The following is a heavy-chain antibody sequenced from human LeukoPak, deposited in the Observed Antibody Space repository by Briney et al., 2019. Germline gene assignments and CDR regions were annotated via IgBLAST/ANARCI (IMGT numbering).Heavy chain of an antibody. CDR1: GYTFTGYY. CDR2: INPNSGGT. V-gene: IGHV1-2*02. CDR3: ARDRVGGVIVTFPDY. D-gene: IGHD3-16*02. J-gene: IGHJ4*02. Sequence: ASVKVSCKVSGYTFTGYYMHWVRQAPGQGLEWMGWINPNSGGTNYAQKFQGRVTMTRDTSISTAYMELSRLRSDDTAVYYCARDRVGGVIVTFPDYWGQGTLVTVSS.